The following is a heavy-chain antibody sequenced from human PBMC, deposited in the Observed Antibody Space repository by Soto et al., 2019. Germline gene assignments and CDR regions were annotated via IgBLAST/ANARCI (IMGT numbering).Heavy chain of an antibody. D-gene: IGHD3-3*01. V-gene: IGHV3-30*18. Sequence: QVQLVESGGGVVQPGRSLRLSCAASGFTFSSYGIYWVRQAPGKGLEWVAVISYDGCRKYYVDSVKRRFTISRDNYKNTLYRQMNSLTAEDTAVYYCAKVEEGFSWLYYCYYWCQGTLVTVSS. CDR2: ISYDGCRK. CDR3: AKVEEGFSWLYYCYY. CDR1: GFTFSSYG. J-gene: IGHJ4*02.